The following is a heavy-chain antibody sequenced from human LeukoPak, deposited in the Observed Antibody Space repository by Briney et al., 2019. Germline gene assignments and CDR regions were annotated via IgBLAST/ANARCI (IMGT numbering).Heavy chain of an antibody. V-gene: IGHV5-51*01. CDR1: GYDFGTYW. CDR2: IYPGDSDT. D-gene: IGHD2-2*01. CDR3: ARDGPVPATADAFDI. J-gene: IGHJ3*02. Sequence: GESLKISCKGSGYDFGTYWIGWVRQMPGQGLEWMGIIYPGDSDTRNSPSLQGQVTISADKSISTVYLQWSSLKASDTAMYYCARDGPVPATADAFDIWGQGTMVTVSS.